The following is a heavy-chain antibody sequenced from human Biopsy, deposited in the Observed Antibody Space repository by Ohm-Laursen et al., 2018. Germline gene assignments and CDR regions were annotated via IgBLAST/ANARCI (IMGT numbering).Heavy chain of an antibody. CDR3: AGLVTGFIDP. J-gene: IGHJ5*02. V-gene: IGHV4-31*03. CDR2: MYYSGST. Sequence: SQTLSLTCPVSGGSISSGGYYWGWIRQHPGKGLEWIGHMYYSGSTYYNPSLKSRITISVDTSKNQFSLKLSSVTAADTAVYYCAGLVTGFIDPWGQGTLVIVSS. D-gene: IGHD3-9*01. CDR1: GGSISSGGYY.